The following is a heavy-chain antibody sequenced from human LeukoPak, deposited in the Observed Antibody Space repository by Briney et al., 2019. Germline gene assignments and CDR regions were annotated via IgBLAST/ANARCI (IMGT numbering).Heavy chain of an antibody. CDR2: ISNSDGST. V-gene: IGHV3-23*01. D-gene: IGHD1-14*01. CDR1: GFIFSSYA. Sequence: HPGGSLRLSCAASGFIFSSYAMSWVRQAPGKGLEWVSTISNSDGSTYYADSVKGRFSISRDNAENTLYLQMNSLRADDTAVYYCAKATGYLLWGQGTLVTVSS. J-gene: IGHJ4*02. CDR3: AKATGYLL.